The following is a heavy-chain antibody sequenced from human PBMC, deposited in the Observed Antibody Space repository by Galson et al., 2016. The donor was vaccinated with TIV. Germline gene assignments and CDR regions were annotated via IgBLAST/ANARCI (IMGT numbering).Heavy chain of an antibody. Sequence: SLRLSCAASGFSVSNNHMSWVRQAPGKGLEWVSFISNEGQTQYRDSVKGRFTISRDNSKNTLYLQMDSLRADDTAVYYCYGSGSYYPLAYWGQGTLVIVSS. V-gene: IGHV3-66*01. J-gene: IGHJ4*02. CDR1: GFSVSNNH. CDR2: ISNEGQT. D-gene: IGHD3-10*01. CDR3: YGSGSYYPLAY.